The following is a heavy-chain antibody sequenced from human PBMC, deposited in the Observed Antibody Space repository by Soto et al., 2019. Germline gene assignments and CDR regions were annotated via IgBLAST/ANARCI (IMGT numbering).Heavy chain of an antibody. D-gene: IGHD5-12*01. CDR3: ARIYSGYDDAGAFAI. J-gene: IGHJ3*02. Sequence: QLQVQESGPGLVKPSETLSLTCTVSGGSISSSAYFWGWIRQPPGKGLEWIGNIYYTGRTSYNPSLKSRIPISIDTSKNRFSLKLSSVTAADTSVYFCARIYSGYDDAGAFAIWGQGTMVTVSS. CDR1: GGSISSSAYF. CDR2: IYYTGRT. V-gene: IGHV4-39*01.